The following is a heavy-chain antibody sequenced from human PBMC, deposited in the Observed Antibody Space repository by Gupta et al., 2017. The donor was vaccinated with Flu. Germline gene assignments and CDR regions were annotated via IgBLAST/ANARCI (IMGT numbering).Heavy chain of an antibody. CDR3: ARGKSVFDY. Sequence: EVQLVESGGGLVQPGGSLRLPCAVSSLNFRTYGMNWVRQAPGKGPEWLSYISPSGTVIYYADSVRVRFTVSRDNAKKSLFLQMNSLRAGDTALYYCARGKSVFDYWGQGTLVTVSS. V-gene: IGHV3-48*03. J-gene: IGHJ4*02. CDR2: ISPSGTVI. CDR1: SLNFRTYG.